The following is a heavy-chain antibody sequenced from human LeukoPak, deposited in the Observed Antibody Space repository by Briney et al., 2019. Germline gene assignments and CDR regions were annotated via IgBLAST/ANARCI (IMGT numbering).Heavy chain of an antibody. CDR1: GFTFSSYA. J-gene: IGHJ5*02. D-gene: IGHD3-22*01. V-gene: IGHV3-30-3*01. CDR3: ARDNYYDSSGYLA. CDR2: ISYDGNNK. Sequence: GSLRLSCAASGFTFSSYAMHWVRQAPGKGLEWVAVISYDGNNKYYADSVKGRFTISRDNSKNTLYLQMNSLRAEDTAVYYCARDNYYDSSGYLAWGQGTLVTVSS.